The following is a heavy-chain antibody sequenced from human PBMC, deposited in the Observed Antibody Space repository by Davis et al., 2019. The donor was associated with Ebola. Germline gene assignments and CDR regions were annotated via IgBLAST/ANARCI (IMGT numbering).Heavy chain of an antibody. CDR3: ARDDADILTGYYNY. V-gene: IGHV3-74*01. D-gene: IGHD3-9*01. J-gene: IGHJ4*02. CDR2: INSDGSST. CDR1: GFTFSSYW. Sequence: GESLKISCAASGFTFSSYWMHWVRQAPGKGLVWVSRINSDGSSTSYADSVKGRFTISRDNAKNTLYLQMNSLRAEDTAVYYCARDDADILTGYYNYWGQGTLVTVSS.